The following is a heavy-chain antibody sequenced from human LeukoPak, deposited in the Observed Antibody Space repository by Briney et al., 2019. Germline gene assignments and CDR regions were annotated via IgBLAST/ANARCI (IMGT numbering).Heavy chain of an antibody. Sequence: PGGSLRLSCAASGFTFSSYGMHWVRQAPGKGLEWVAFIRYDGSNKYYADSVKGRFTISRDNSKNTLYLQMNSLRAEDTAVYYCARETFIAAAGTLDYWGQGTLVTVSS. D-gene: IGHD6-13*01. CDR3: ARETFIAAAGTLDY. J-gene: IGHJ4*02. V-gene: IGHV3-30*02. CDR2: IRYDGSNK. CDR1: GFTFSSYG.